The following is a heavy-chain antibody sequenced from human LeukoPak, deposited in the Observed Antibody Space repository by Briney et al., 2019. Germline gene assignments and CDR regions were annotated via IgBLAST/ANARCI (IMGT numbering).Heavy chain of an antibody. CDR3: ARDGGPQEVYDSSGYYQGYTRPFDY. J-gene: IGHJ4*02. D-gene: IGHD3-22*01. CDR2: INWNGGST. V-gene: IGHV3-20*04. Sequence: GALRLSCAASGFTFDDYGMSWVRQAPGKGLEWVSGINWNGGSTRYADSVKGRFTISRGNAKNSLYLQMNSLRAEDTALYYCARDGGPQEVYDSSGYYQGYTRPFDYWGQGTLVTVSS. CDR1: GFTFDDYG.